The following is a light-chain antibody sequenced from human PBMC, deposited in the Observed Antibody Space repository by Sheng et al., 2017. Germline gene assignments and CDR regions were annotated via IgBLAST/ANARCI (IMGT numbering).Light chain of an antibody. J-gene: IGKJ4*01. V-gene: IGKV1-9*01. Sequence: DIQLTQSPSFLSASVGDRVTITCRASQDIDNFLAWYQHKPGDAPRLLIFAASTLQSGVPSRFSGSGSGAEFTLKISSLQPEDFATYYCQQLKSYPVTFGGGTKVEI. CDR3: QQLKSYPVT. CDR2: AAS. CDR1: QDIDNF.